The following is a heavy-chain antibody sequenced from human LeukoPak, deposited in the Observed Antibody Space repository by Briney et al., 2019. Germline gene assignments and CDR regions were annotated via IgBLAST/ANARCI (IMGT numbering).Heavy chain of an antibody. CDR1: GDSLSSNSAA. CDR2: TYYRSKWYN. J-gene: IGHJ4*02. CDR3: ARGVFGSSWYSYYFDY. V-gene: IGHV6-1*01. D-gene: IGHD6-13*01. Sequence: SQTLSLTCALSGDSLSSNSAAWDWIRQSPSRGLEWLGRTYYRSKWYNDYAVSVKSRITINPDTSKNQFSLQLNSVTPEDTAVYYCARGVFGSSWYSYYFDYWGQGTLVTVSS.